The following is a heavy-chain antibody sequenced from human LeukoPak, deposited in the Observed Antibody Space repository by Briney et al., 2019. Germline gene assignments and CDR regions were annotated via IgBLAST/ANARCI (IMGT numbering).Heavy chain of an antibody. Sequence: PGGSLRLSCAASGFTFSSCWMHWVRQAPGKGLVSVSRINSDGDSTNYADSVKGRFTISRDNAKNTLYLQMNSLRGEDTAVYYCARGISAVGGGQGTRVTVSS. J-gene: IGHJ4*02. CDR3: ARGISAVG. D-gene: IGHD6-13*01. CDR1: GFTFSSCW. CDR2: INSDGDST. V-gene: IGHV3-74*01.